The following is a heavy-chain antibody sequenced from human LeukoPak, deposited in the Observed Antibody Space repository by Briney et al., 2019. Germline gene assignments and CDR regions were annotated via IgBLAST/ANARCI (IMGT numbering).Heavy chain of an antibody. J-gene: IGHJ4*02. V-gene: IGHV3-23*01. CDR2: INSGGVNT. CDR3: AKNYYGSGSYVDY. CDR1: GFTFSTYG. Sequence: PGVSLRLSCAASGFTFSTYGMTWVRQAPRKGREGVSTINSGGVNTYYVVSVKGRFTISRDNSKNTLYLQMNSLRAEDTAVYYCAKNYYGSGSYVDYWGQGTLVTVSS. D-gene: IGHD3-10*01.